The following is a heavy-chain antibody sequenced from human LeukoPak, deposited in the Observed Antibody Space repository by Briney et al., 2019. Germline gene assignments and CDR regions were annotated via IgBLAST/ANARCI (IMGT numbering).Heavy chain of an antibody. CDR2: INHSGST. CDR1: GGSFSGYY. Sequence: PSETLSLTCAVYGGSFSGYYWSWIRQPPGKGLEWIGEINHSGSTNYNPSLKSRVTISVDTSKNQFSLKLSSVTAADTAVYYCARVSKYFGSGSHWYFDLWGRGTLVTVSS. D-gene: IGHD3-10*01. J-gene: IGHJ2*01. CDR3: ARVSKYFGSGSHWYFDL. V-gene: IGHV4-34*01.